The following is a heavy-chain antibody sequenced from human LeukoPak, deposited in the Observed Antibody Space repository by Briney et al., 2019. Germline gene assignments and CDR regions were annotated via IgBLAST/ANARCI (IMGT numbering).Heavy chain of an antibody. CDR2: ISSNGGST. J-gene: IGHJ4*02. Sequence: PGGSLRLSCAASGFTFSSYAMHCVRQAPGKGLEYVSAISSNGGSTYYADSVKGRFTISRDNAKNSLYLQMNSLRAEDTAIYYCAKLDDIAGLDYWGQGTLVTVSS. CDR1: GFTFSSYA. CDR3: AKLDDIAGLDY. V-gene: IGHV3-64*04. D-gene: IGHD6-13*01.